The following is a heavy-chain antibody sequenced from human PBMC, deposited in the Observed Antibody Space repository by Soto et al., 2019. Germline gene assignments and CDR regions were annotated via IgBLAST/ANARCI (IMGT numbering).Heavy chain of an antibody. CDR3: ARIVEHYDIFTVEGLDY. V-gene: IGHV3-23*01. J-gene: IGHJ4*02. CDR2: ISGSGGGT. CDR1: GFTFSSYA. D-gene: IGHD3-9*01. Sequence: EMELLESGGGLVQPGGSLRLSCEASGFTFSSYAMSWVRQAPGQGLEWVSDISGSGGGTYYAASVRGRFTISRDNSKNTVYLQMNSLRAEDTAVYFCARIVEHYDIFTVEGLDYWGQGTLVTVSS.